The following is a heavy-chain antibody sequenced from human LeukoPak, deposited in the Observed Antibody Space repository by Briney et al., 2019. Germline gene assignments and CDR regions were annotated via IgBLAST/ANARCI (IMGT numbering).Heavy chain of an antibody. J-gene: IGHJ4*02. CDR2: IYTSGST. CDR3: ARRSLTMVPDY. CDR1: GGSISSYY. D-gene: IGHD3-10*01. Sequence: SETLSLTCTVSGGSISSYYWSWIRQPAGKGLEWIGRIYTSGSTGYNPSLKSRVTISVDTSKNQFSLKLSSVTAADTAVYYCARRSLTMVPDYWGQGTLVTVSS. V-gene: IGHV4-4*07.